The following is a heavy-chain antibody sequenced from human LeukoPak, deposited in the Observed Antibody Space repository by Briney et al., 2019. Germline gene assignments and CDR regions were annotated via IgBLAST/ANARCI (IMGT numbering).Heavy chain of an antibody. Sequence: GGSLRLSCAASGFTFSSYAMSWVRQAPGKGLEWVSAISGSGGSTYYADSVKGRFTISRDNSKNTLYPQMNSLRAEDTAVYYCAKGLMVYCSGGSCYSPLSDYYYGMDVWGQGTTVTVSS. CDR3: AKGLMVYCSGGSCYSPLSDYYYGMDV. D-gene: IGHD2-15*01. CDR2: ISGSGGST. CDR1: GFTFSSYA. J-gene: IGHJ6*02. V-gene: IGHV3-23*01.